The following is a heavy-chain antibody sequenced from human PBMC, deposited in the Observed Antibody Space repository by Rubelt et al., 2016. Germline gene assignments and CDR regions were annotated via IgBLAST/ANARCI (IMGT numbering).Heavy chain of an antibody. V-gene: IGHV4-39*01. CDR3: ARQGADTIFGVLNWFDP. CDR2: IYYSGGT. Sequence: QLQLQESGPGLVKPSETLSLTCTVSGGSISSSSYYWGWIRQPPGKGLAWIGSIYYSGGTYYNPSLKGRVTISVDTSKNQFSLKLSSVTAADTAVYYCARQGADTIFGVLNWFDPWGQGTLVTVSS. J-gene: IGHJ5*02. D-gene: IGHD3-3*01. CDR1: GGSISSSSYY.